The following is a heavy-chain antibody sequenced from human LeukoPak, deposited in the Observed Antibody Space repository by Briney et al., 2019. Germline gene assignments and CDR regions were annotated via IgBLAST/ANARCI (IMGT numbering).Heavy chain of an antibody. Sequence: SETLSLTCTVSGGSISSSSYYWGWIRQPPGKGLEWIVSIYYSGSTYYNPSLKSRVTTSVDTSKNQFSLKLSSVTAADTAVYYCARENGYYYGSGSLDAFDIWGQGTMVTVSS. J-gene: IGHJ3*02. V-gene: IGHV4-39*07. CDR1: GGSISSSSYY. CDR3: ARENGYYYGSGSLDAFDI. D-gene: IGHD3-10*01. CDR2: IYYSGST.